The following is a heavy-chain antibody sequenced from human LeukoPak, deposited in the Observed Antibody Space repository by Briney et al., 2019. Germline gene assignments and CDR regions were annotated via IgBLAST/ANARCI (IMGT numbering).Heavy chain of an antibody. CDR3: ARDQRVTGRPDIDY. CDR1: GFTFRNHW. V-gene: IGHV3-74*03. D-gene: IGHD6-6*01. Sequence: PGGSLRLSCAASGFTFRNHWMHWVRQTPGKGLVCVSRISSDGSSTTYADSVKGRFTISRDNAKNTLYLQMNNLRAEDTAMYYCARDQRVTGRPDIDYRGQGTLVIVSS. CDR2: ISSDGSST. J-gene: IGHJ4*02.